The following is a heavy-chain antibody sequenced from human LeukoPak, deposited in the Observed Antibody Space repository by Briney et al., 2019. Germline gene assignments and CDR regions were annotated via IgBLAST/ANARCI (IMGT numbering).Heavy chain of an antibody. CDR2: ISGSSGST. CDR1: GFSFSSYA. Sequence: GGSLRLSCAASGFSFSSYAMNWVRQAPGKGLEWVSAISGSSGSTYYADSVKGRFTISRDNSKNTLYLQMNSLRAEDTAVYYCAKAIAAAGTFDYWGQGTLVTVSS. CDR3: AKAIAAAGTFDY. D-gene: IGHD6-13*01. V-gene: IGHV3-23*01. J-gene: IGHJ4*02.